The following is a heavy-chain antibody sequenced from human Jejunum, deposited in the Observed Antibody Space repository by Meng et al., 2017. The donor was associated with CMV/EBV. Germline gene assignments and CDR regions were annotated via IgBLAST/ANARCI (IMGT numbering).Heavy chain of an antibody. J-gene: IGHJ5*02. CDR1: GFSLSTSEVG. CDR3: ALFTRSWFDP. V-gene: IGHV2-5*02. Sequence: QITVKESGPTLVKPTQTLTLTRNFSGFSLSTSEVGVGWIRQPPGKALEWLAVIYWDDDKRYSPSLKSRLTITKDTSKNQVVLTLTNMDPVDTATYYCALFTRSWFDPWGQGTLVTVSS. CDR2: IYWDDDK. D-gene: IGHD2-2*01.